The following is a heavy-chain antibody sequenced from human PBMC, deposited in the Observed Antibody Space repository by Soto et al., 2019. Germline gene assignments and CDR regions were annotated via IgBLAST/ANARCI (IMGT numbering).Heavy chain of an antibody. CDR2: IYHSGST. D-gene: IGHD3-10*01. CDR3: ARISTMVRDLRLGDYGMDV. V-gene: IGHV4-4*02. CDR1: RGSISSSNW. J-gene: IGHJ6*02. Sequence: SETLALTCAVSRGSISSSNWWSWVRQPPGKGLEWIGEIYHSGSTNYNPSLKSRVTISIDKSKNQFSLKLSSVTALDTAVYYFARISTMVRDLRLGDYGMDVWGQGTTVTVFS.